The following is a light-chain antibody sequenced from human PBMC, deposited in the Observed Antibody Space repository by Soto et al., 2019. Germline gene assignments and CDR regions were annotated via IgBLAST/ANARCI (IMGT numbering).Light chain of an antibody. V-gene: IGKV1-33*01. J-gene: IGKJ3*01. CDR1: QDITSY. Sequence: DIQMTQSPSSLSASVGDRVTITCQASQDITSYLNWYQHKPGKAPKLLIYDASILAAGVPPRFSGSGSGTDFTFTIRSLQPEDVATYYCQYCGYLPIFGRGTTVDFK. CDR3: QYCGYLPI. CDR2: DAS.